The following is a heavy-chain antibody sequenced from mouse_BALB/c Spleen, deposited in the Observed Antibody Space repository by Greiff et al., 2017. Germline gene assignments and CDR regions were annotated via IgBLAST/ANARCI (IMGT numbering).Heavy chain of an antibody. D-gene: IGHD2-1*01. Sequence: EVMLVESGGGLVQPGGSLKLSCAASGFTFSSYGMSWVRQTPDKRLELVATINSNGGSTYYPDSVKGRFTISRDNAKNTLYLQMSSLKSEDTAMYYCARDLDGNYYAMDYWGQGTSVTVSS. CDR1: GFTFSSYG. J-gene: IGHJ4*01. CDR3: ARDLDGNYYAMDY. V-gene: IGHV5-6-3*01. CDR2: INSNGGST.